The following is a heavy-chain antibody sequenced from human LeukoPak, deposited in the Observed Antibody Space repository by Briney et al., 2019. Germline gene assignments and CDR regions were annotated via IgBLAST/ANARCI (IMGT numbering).Heavy chain of an antibody. J-gene: IGHJ4*02. CDR2: INHSGST. D-gene: IGHD2-2*01. V-gene: IGHV4-34*01. CDR3: ARRDIVVVPAAYHFDY. CDR1: GGSFSGYY. Sequence: SETLSLTCAVYGGSFSGYYWSWIRQPPGKGPEWIGEINHSGSTNYNPSLKSRVTISVDTSKNQFSLKLSSVTAADTAVYYCARRDIVVVPAAYHFDYWGQGTLVTVSS.